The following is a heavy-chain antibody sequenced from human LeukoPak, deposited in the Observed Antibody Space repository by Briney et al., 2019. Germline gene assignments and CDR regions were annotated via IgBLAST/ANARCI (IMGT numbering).Heavy chain of an antibody. CDR2: IYYSGST. CDR3: RVAAAGTTDY. D-gene: IGHD6-13*01. J-gene: IGHJ4*02. Sequence: SETLSLTCTASGGSISSSSYYRGWIRHPPGKGLEWIGSIYYSGSTYYNPSLKSRVTISVDTSKNQFSLKLSSVTAADTAVYYCRVAAAGTTDYWGQGTLVTVSS. V-gene: IGHV4-39*07. CDR1: GGSISSSSYY.